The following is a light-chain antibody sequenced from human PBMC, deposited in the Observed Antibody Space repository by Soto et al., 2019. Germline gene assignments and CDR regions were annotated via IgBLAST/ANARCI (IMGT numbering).Light chain of an antibody. V-gene: IGLV2-14*01. Sequence: QSVLTQPASVSGSPGQSITISCTGTSSDVGNYKYVSWYQQHPGKAPKLMIYEVSNRPSGVSNRFSGSKSGNTASLTTSGLQAEDGTDYYCFSYTSSGTYVFGTGTKVTVL. CDR3: FSYTSSGTYV. CDR2: EVS. J-gene: IGLJ1*01. CDR1: SSDVGNYKY.